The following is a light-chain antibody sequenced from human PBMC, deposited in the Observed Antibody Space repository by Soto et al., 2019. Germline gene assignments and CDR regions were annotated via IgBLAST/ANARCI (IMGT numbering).Light chain of an antibody. Sequence: EIVLTQSPGTLSLSPGERATLSCRASQIFPSSYLDWYQQTPGQAPRLLIYGASSRATGIPDRFSGSGSGTDFILTISRLEPEDFAVYYCQHYDSSPTFGGGTKVEIK. V-gene: IGKV3-20*01. CDR1: QIFPSSY. J-gene: IGKJ4*01. CDR2: GAS. CDR3: QHYDSSPT.